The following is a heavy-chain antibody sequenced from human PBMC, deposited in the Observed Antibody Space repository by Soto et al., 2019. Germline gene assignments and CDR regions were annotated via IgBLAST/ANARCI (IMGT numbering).Heavy chain of an antibody. CDR3: ARVGVAARSYYYYGMDV. CDR2: IYYSGST. CDR1: GCSISSGGYY. J-gene: IGHJ6*02. Sequence: PSETLSLACTVSGCSISSGGYYWSWIRQHPGKGLEWIGYIYYSGSTYYNPSLKSRVTISVDTSKNQFSLKLSSVTAADTAVYYCARVGVAARSYYYYGMDVWGQGTTVTVSS. V-gene: IGHV4-31*03. D-gene: IGHD2-15*01.